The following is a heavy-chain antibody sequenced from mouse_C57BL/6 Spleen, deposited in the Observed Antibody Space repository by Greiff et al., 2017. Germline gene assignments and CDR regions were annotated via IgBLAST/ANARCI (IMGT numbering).Heavy chain of an antibody. D-gene: IGHD2-3*01. CDR1: GYTFTSYW. CDR2: IHPNSGST. V-gene: IGHV1-64*01. CDR3: ARWDDPTGWCAY. J-gene: IGHJ3*01. Sequence: VQLQQPGAELVKPGASVKLSCKASGYTFTSYWMHWVKQRPGQGLEWIGMIHPNSGSTNYNEKFKSKATLTVDKSSSTAYMQLSSLTSEDSAVYYCARWDDPTGWCAYWGQGTLVTVSA.